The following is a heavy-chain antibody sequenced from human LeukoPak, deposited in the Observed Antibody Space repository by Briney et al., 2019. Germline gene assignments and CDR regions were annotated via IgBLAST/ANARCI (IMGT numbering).Heavy chain of an antibody. J-gene: IGHJ5*02. Sequence: SQTLSLTCTVSGGSISSGGYYWRWIRQPPGKGLEWIGYIYHSGSTYYHPSLKSRVTISVDRSKNQFSLKLSSVTAADTAVYYCARGSSTRDGSPLVPFDHWGQGTLVTVSS. CDR1: GGSISSGGYY. D-gene: IGHD2-2*01. V-gene: IGHV4-30-2*01. CDR2: IYHSGST. CDR3: ARGSSTRDGSPLVPFDH.